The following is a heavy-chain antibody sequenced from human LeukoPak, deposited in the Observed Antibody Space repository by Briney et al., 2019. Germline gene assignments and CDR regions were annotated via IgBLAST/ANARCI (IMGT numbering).Heavy chain of an antibody. Sequence: SGGSLRLSCAASGFAFSSYAMHWVRQAPGKGLEWVAVISYDGSNKYYADSVKGRFTISRDNSKNTLYLQMNSLRAEDTAVYYCAREFGDVVTASSHPGDFDYWGQGTLVTVSS. J-gene: IGHJ4*02. CDR1: GFAFSSYA. CDR2: ISYDGSNK. CDR3: AREFGDVVTASSHPGDFDY. V-gene: IGHV3-30*01. D-gene: IGHD2-21*02.